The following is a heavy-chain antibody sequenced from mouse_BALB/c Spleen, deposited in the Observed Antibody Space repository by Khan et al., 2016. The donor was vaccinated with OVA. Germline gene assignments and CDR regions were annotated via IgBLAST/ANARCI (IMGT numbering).Heavy chain of an antibody. CDR2: INPSNGYT. CDR3: VSYGASHRNHGWFAY. D-gene: IGHD1-1*01. Sequence: QIQLVQSGAELARPGASVKMSCTASGYNFTSYTIHWIKERPGQGLEWIGYINPSNGYTNYNQKFKDKATLTTDKSSTTAYLQLSSLTSDDSAVYNCVSYGASHRNHGWFAYWGQGTLVTVSS. J-gene: IGHJ3*01. V-gene: IGHV1-4*01. CDR1: GYNFTSYT.